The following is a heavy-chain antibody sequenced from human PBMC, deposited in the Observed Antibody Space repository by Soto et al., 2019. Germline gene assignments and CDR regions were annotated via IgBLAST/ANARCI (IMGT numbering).Heavy chain of an antibody. CDR2: ISAYNGNT. Sequence: WASVKVSCKASGYTFTGYGISWVRQAPGQGLEWMGWISAYNGNTNYAQKLQGRVTMTTDTSTSTAYMELRSLRSDDTAVYCCARLVGYPNLRYFDWFDYWGQGTLVTVSS. J-gene: IGHJ4*02. CDR3: ARLVGYPNLRYFDWFDY. D-gene: IGHD3-9*01. CDR1: GYTFTGYG. V-gene: IGHV1-18*04.